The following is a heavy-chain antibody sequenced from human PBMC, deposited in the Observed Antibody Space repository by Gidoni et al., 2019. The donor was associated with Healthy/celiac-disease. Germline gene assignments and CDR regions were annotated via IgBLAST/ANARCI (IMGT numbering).Heavy chain of an antibody. J-gene: IGHJ4*02. CDR1: GFPFSSYS. CDR2: ISSSSSYI. V-gene: IGHV3-21*01. Sequence: EVQLVESGGGLVKTGGSLSLSCAASGFPFSSYSMNWVRQAPGKGLGWASSISSSSSYIYYADSVKGRFTISRDNAKNSLYLQMNSLRAEDTAVYYCARSGKYSGSSFDYWGQGTLVTVSS. D-gene: IGHD1-26*01. CDR3: ARSGKYSGSSFDY.